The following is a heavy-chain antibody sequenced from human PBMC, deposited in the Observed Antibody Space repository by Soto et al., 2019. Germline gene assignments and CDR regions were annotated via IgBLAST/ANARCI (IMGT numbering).Heavy chain of an antibody. V-gene: IGHV4-59*01. CDR2: IYYSGST. J-gene: IGHJ4*02. CDR3: ARVSRVSRYYFEF. CDR1: GGSITHYY. Sequence: PSETLSLTCSVSGGSITHYYWSWIRQSPGKGLEWIGYIYYSGSTTYNPSLKNRVTISVDTSKNQFSLKLTSMPAADTAVYYCARVSRVSRYYFEFWGQGILVTVSS.